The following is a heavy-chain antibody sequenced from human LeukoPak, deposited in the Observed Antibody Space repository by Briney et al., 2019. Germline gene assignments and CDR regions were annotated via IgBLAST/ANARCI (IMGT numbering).Heavy chain of an antibody. CDR3: TRAPPGMTMMTDY. CDR2: VSANDGNT. V-gene: IGHV1-18*01. J-gene: IGHJ4*02. CDR1: GYTFTNYH. D-gene: IGHD3-22*01. Sequence: ASVRVSCKASGYTFTNYHIAWVRQAPGQGLEWMGWVSANDGNTVYAQRLQGRVTMTTDTSTSVAYMELRSLTSDDTAVYYCTRAPPGMTMMTDYWGQGTLVTVSS.